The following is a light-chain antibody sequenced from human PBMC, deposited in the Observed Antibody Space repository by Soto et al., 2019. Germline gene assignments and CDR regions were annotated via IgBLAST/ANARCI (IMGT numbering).Light chain of an antibody. Sequence: EVVLPQYTGTLSLCPGERATLSCRASQSVSSSYLAWYQQKPGQAPRLLIYGASSRATGIPDRFSGSGSGTDFTLTISRLEPEDFAVYYCQQYGSSPTWTFGQGTKVEI. CDR2: GAS. J-gene: IGKJ1*01. V-gene: IGKV3-20*01. CDR3: QQYGSSPTWT. CDR1: QSVSSSY.